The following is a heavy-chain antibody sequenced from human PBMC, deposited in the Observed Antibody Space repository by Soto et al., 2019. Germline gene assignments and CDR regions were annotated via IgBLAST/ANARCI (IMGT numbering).Heavy chain of an antibody. D-gene: IGHD3-10*01. V-gene: IGHV3-15*01. CDR2: VKSKTDGGTT. J-gene: IGHJ4*02. Sequence: GGSLRLSCAASGFTFSTYAMSWVRQAPGKGLEWVGRVKSKTDGGTTDYAAPVKGRFTISRDDSKNTLYLQMNSLKTEDTAVYYCTIKELTIDSWGQGTLVTVSS. CDR1: GFTFSTYA. CDR3: TIKELTIDS.